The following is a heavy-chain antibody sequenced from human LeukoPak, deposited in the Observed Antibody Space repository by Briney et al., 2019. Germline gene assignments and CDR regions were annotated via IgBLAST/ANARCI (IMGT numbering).Heavy chain of an antibody. J-gene: IGHJ6*03. CDR3: ARGVTMIVVGVDMDV. Sequence: ETLSLTCAVYGGSSSGYYWSWIRQPPGKGLEWVSSISSSSSYIYYADSVKGRFTISRDNAKNSLYLQMNSLRAEDTAVYYCARGVTMIVVGVDMDVWGKGTTVTISS. D-gene: IGHD3-22*01. CDR1: GGSSSGYY. V-gene: IGHV3-21*01. CDR2: ISSSSSYI.